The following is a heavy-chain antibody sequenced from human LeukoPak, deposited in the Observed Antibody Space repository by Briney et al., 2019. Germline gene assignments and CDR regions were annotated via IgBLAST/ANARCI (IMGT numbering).Heavy chain of an antibody. Sequence: SETLSLTCTVSGGSISSSSYYWGWIRQPPGKGLEWIGSIYYSGSTYYNPSLKSRVTISVDTSKNQFSLKLSSVTAADTAVYYCARGYYYGSGSYQGNWFDPWGQGTLVTVSS. CDR3: ARGYYYGSGSYQGNWFDP. D-gene: IGHD3-10*01. CDR1: GGSISSSSYY. J-gene: IGHJ5*02. V-gene: IGHV4-39*07. CDR2: IYYSGST.